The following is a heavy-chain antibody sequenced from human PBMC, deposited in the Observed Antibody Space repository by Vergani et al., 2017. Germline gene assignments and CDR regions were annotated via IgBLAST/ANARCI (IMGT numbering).Heavy chain of an antibody. CDR1: GFTVSSNY. CDR2: ISYDGSNK. V-gene: IGHV3-30*10. Sequence: VQLVESGGGLVQPGGSLRLSCAASGFTVSSNYMSWVRQAPGKGLEWVAVISYDGSNKYYTDSVKGRFTISRDNPKNTLYLQMTSLRAEDTAVYYCSAPTLVDYWGQGTLVTVSS. CDR3: SAPTLVDY. J-gene: IGHJ4*02. D-gene: IGHD2-15*01.